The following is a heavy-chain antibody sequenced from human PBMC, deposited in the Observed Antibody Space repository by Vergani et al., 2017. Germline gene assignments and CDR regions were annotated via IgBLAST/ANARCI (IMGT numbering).Heavy chain of an antibody. Sequence: QVQLVQSGAEVKKPGASVKVSCKASGYTFAGYNIHWVRQAPGQGLEMMGCINPIIRLATSAQKFQDRVKITGDTSTNTVYMEMNNLRSEDTAVYYCARVSPGDNSGWEPFDYWGQGTLVTVSS. D-gene: IGHD6-19*01. V-gene: IGHV1-2*02. CDR1: GYTFAGYN. CDR2: INPIIRLA. J-gene: IGHJ4*02. CDR3: ARVSPGDNSGWEPFDY.